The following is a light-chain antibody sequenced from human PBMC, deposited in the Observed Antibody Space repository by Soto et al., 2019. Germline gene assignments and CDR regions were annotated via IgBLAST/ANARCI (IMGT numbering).Light chain of an antibody. CDR3: CSYAPSRTLL. CDR2: QRH. J-gene: IGLJ2*01. Sequence: QSALTQPASVSGSPGESITISCTGTRXDVGTYNIVTWYQKQPRRVHKIILYQRHTRPPGVPRRSSASKSATTAYLTISGLQDEDEADYLCCSYAPSRTLLFGGGTKVTVL. CDR1: RXDVGTYNI. V-gene: IGLV2-23*01.